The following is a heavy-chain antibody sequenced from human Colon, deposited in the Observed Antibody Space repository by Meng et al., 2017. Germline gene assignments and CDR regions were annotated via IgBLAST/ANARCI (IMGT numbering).Heavy chain of an antibody. D-gene: IGHD1-7*01. CDR3: ARVGPGELPNFFDP. CDR2: IDHTGNT. V-gene: IGHV4-4*02. J-gene: IGHJ5*02. CDR1: GGSISSVDS. Sequence: QVQLPASGPGVVKPSGTLSLNWAVSGGSISSVDSWSWVRQPPGKGLEWIAEIDHTGNTNYNPSLKSRVTISVYKSKNQFSLKLSFMTAADTAVYYCARVGPGELPNFFDPWGQGTLVTVSS.